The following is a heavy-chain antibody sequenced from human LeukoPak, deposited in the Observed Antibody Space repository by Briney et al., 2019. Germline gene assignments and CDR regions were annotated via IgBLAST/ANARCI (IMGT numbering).Heavy chain of an antibody. CDR3: ARDSPLNTAMVNERAFDI. CDR1: GYTFTRYY. J-gene: IGHJ3*02. V-gene: IGHV1-46*01. Sequence: ASVKVSCKASGYTFTRYYMHWVRQPPGQGLEWMGIINSSGGSTSYAQKFQGRVTMTRDMSTSTVYMELSSLRSEDTAVYYCARDSPLNTAMVNERAFDIWGQGTMVTVSS. D-gene: IGHD5-18*01. CDR2: INSSGGST.